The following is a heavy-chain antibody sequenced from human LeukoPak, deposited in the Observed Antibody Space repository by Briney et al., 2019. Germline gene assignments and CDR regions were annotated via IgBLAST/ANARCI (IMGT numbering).Heavy chain of an antibody. CDR3: ARLGGVPAAIFHFGY. V-gene: IGHV5-51*01. CDR2: IYPSDSDT. J-gene: IGHJ4*02. D-gene: IGHD2-2*01. CDR1: GYSFTSYW. Sequence: GESLKISCKGSGYSFTSYWIGWVRQMPGKGLEWMGIIYPSDSDTRYSPSFQGQVTISADKSISTAYLQWSSLKASDTAMYYCARLGGVPAAIFHFGYWGQGTLVTVSS.